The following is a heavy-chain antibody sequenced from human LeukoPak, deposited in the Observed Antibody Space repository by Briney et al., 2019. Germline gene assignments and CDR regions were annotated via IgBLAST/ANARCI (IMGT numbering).Heavy chain of an antibody. V-gene: IGHV3-23*01. Sequence: GGSLRLSCAASGFTFSSYAMSWVRQAPGKGLEWVSAISGSGVTTYYADSVKGRFTISRDNSKNTLYLQMNSLRAEDTAVYYCARDQPADYGGNFGQYYFDYWGQGTLVTVSS. CDR1: GFTFSSYA. J-gene: IGHJ4*02. D-gene: IGHD4-17*01. CDR2: ISGSGVTT. CDR3: ARDQPADYGGNFGQYYFDY.